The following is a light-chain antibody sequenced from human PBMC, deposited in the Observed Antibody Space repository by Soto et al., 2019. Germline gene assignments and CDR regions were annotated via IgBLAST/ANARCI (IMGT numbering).Light chain of an antibody. CDR3: QNFDSAPQT. V-gene: IGKV1-27*01. J-gene: IGKJ1*01. CDR1: QGIRHY. Sequence: DIQMTQSPSSLSASVGDRVTITCRASQGIRHYLAWYQQKPGKVPKLLIYEASNLQSGVPSRFSGRGSGTDFTLTISSLQPEDVATYFCQNFDSAPQTCGQGTKVEIK. CDR2: EAS.